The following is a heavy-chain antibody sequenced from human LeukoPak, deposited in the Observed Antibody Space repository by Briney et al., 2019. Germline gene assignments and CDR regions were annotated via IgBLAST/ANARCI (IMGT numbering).Heavy chain of an antibody. CDR1: GGSISSYY. Sequence: SETLSLTCTVSGGSISSYYWSWIRQPAGKGLEWIGRIYTSGSTNYNPSLKRRVTMSVDTSKKQFSLKLSSVTAADTAVYYSAIDRFSAAGTGWFDTCGQGTLVTVSS. CDR3: AIDRFSAAGTGWFDT. J-gene: IGHJ5*02. CDR2: IYTSGST. V-gene: IGHV4-4*07. D-gene: IGHD6-13*01.